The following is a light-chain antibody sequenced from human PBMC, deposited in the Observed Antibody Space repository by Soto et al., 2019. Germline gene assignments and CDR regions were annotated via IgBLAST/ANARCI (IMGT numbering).Light chain of an antibody. V-gene: IGKV3D-20*02. CDR3: QQRSNWPQT. Sequence: EIVLTQSPDTLSLSPGERVTLSCRASQIVSSNYLAWYQQRPGQTPRLLIYGASSRATGVPDRFSGSGSGTDFILTISSLEPEDFVVYYCQQRSNWPQTFGQGTKVDIK. CDR1: QIVSSNY. J-gene: IGKJ1*01. CDR2: GAS.